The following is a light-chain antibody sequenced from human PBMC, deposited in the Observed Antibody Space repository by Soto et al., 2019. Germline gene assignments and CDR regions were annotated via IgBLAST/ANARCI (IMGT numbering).Light chain of an antibody. CDR3: QQYGSFPWT. CDR2: GAS. CDR1: QSVSSSY. J-gene: IGKJ1*01. Sequence: EIVVTQSPGTLSLSPGERATLSCRASQSVSSSYLAWYQQKPGQAPRLLIYGASSRATGIPDRFSGSGSGTDFTLTISRLEPEDFAVYYCQQYGSFPWTFGQGTKVEIK. V-gene: IGKV3-20*01.